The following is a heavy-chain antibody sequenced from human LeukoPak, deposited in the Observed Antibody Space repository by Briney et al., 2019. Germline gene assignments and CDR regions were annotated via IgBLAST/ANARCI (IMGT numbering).Heavy chain of an antibody. V-gene: IGHV4-39*07. Sequence: MPSETLSLTCTVSGGSISSSSYYWSWLRQSPGKGLEWSGEMNQRGSMNYNPSLKSRVTISVDRSKNQFSLKLSSVTAADTAVYYCARELELRYWGQGTLVTVSS. D-gene: IGHD1-7*01. CDR3: ARELELRY. J-gene: IGHJ4*02. CDR2: MNQRGSM. CDR1: GGSISSSSYY.